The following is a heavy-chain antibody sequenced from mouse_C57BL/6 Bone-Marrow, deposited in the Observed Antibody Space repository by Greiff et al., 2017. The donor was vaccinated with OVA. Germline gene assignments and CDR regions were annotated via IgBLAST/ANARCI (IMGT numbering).Heavy chain of an antibody. Sequence: QVQLQESGAELARPGASVKLSCKASGYTFTSYGISWVKQRPGQGLEWIGEIYPRSGNTYYNEKFKGKATLTADTSSSTSYMELRSLTSEDSAVYVCESCGLYYSNYRAWFAYWGQGTLVTVSA. V-gene: IGHV1-81*01. J-gene: IGHJ3*01. D-gene: IGHD2-5*01. CDR2: IYPRSGNT. CDR3: ESCGLYYSNYRAWFAY. CDR1: GYTFTSYG.